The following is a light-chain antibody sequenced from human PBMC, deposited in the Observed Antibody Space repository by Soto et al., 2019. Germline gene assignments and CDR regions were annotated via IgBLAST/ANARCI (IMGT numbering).Light chain of an antibody. CDR3: QQYGSSPIT. V-gene: IGKV3-20*01. CDR2: SAS. Sequence: EILTTQSPGTLSLSPGERVTLSCRASRSVSGSYLAWYQQKPGQAPRVLIYSASLRATGIPDRFSGSGSGTDFSLTISRLEPEDFAVYYCQQYGSSPITFGQGTRLEIK. J-gene: IGKJ5*01. CDR1: RSVSGSY.